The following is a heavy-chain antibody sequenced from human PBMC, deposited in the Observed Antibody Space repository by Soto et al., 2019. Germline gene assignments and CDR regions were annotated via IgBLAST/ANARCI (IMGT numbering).Heavy chain of an antibody. CDR3: ARGREEAGGPFDY. CDR1: GASISSGNYY. D-gene: IGHD3-10*01. V-gene: IGHV4-31*03. J-gene: IGHJ4*02. Sequence: QVQLQESGPGLVKPSQTLSLTCSVSGASISSGNYYWSWIRQHPGKGLEWIGYIYYTGSTYYNPSLSSRITISEDMSKNHFSLRLSYVTAADTAVYYSARGREEAGGPFDYWGQGTLVTVSS. CDR2: IYYTGST.